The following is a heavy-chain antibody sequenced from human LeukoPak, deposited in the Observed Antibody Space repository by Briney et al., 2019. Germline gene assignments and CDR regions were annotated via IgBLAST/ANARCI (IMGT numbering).Heavy chain of an antibody. J-gene: IGHJ3*02. CDR2: IKKDGSER. CDR1: GFILSNYD. CDR3: ARDLAGPPQEAFDI. V-gene: IGHV3-7*01. Sequence: PGGSLRLSCAATGFILSNYDMNWVRQAPGKGLEWVANIKKDGSERYYVDSVKGRFTISRDNTKKSLYLQMNTLRAEDTAVYYCARDLAGPPQEAFDIWGQGTMVTVSS.